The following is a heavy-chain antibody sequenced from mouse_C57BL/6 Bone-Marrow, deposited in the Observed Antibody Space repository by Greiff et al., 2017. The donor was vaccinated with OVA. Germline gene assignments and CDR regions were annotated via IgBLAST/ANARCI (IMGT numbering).Heavy chain of an antibody. Sequence: VQLQQPGAELVKPGASVKMSCKASGYTFTSYWITWVKQRPGQGLEWIGDIYPGSGSTNYNEKFKSKATLTVDTSSSTAYMQLSSLTSEDSAVYYCAREDGYYGYFDYWGQGTTLTVSS. CDR1: GYTFTSYW. D-gene: IGHD2-3*01. J-gene: IGHJ2*01. CDR2: IYPGSGST. V-gene: IGHV1-55*01. CDR3: AREDGYYGYFDY.